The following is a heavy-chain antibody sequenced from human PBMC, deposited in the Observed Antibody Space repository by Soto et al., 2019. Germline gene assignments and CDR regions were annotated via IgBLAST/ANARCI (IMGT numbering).Heavy chain of an antibody. CDR1: GFTFSSYA. D-gene: IGHD3-10*01. V-gene: IGHV3-30-3*01. CDR3: ASSARQYYYGMDV. Sequence: QVQLVESGGGGVQPGRSLRLSCAASGFTFSSYAMHWVRQAPGKGLGWVAVISYDGSNKYYADSVKGRFTISRDNSKNTLYLQMNSLRAEDTAVYYCASSARQYYYGMDVWGQGTTVTVSS. CDR2: ISYDGSNK. J-gene: IGHJ6*02.